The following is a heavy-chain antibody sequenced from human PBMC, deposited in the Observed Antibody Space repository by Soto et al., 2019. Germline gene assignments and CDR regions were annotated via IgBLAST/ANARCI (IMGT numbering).Heavy chain of an antibody. CDR3: ARGGSDILTGYYHHESYGMDV. J-gene: IGHJ6*04. CDR2: INPSGGST. D-gene: IGHD3-9*01. V-gene: IGHV1-46*01. CDR1: GYTFTSYY. Sequence: QVQLVQSGAEVKKPGASVKVSCKASGYTFTSYYMHWVRQAPGQGLEWMGKINPSGGSTSYAQKFQGRVTITRDTYTSTVYIELSSLRSEDTAVYYCARGGSDILTGYYHHESYGMDVWGKGTTVTVSS.